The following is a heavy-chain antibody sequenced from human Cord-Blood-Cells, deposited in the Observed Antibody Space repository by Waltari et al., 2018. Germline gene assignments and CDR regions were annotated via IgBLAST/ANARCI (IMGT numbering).Heavy chain of an antibody. CDR3: ARESTHDAFDI. J-gene: IGHJ3*02. Sequence: QVQLVQSGAEVKKPGASVKVSCKASGYTFTSYDINWVRQATGQGLEWRGWINPNSGNTGYAQKFQGRGTITRNTSISTAYMELSSLRSEDTAVDYCARESTHDAFDIWGQGTMVTVSS. CDR1: GYTFTSYD. D-gene: IGHD2-2*01. V-gene: IGHV1-8*03. CDR2: INPNSGNT.